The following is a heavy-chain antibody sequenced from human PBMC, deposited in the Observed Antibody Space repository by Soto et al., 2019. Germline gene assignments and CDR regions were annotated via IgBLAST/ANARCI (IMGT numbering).Heavy chain of an antibody. V-gene: IGHV4-4*02. CDR2: INHSGST. J-gene: IGHJ5*02. CDR1: GGTISSSNW. D-gene: IGHD2-15*01. Sequence: QVQLQESGPGLVKPSGTLSLTCAVSGGTISSSNWWSWVRQPPGKGLELIGEINHSGSTNYNPSLKSRVTISVDKSRNQFCLKRSSVTAADTAVYYCAREGYCSGGSCYGSNWFDPWGQGTLVTVSS. CDR3: AREGYCSGGSCYGSNWFDP.